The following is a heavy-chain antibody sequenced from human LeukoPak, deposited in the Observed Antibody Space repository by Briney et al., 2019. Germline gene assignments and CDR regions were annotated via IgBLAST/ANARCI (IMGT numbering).Heavy chain of an antibody. D-gene: IGHD3-22*01. J-gene: IGHJ5*02. CDR2: IYYSGST. Sequence: ASETLSLTCTVSGGSISSSSYYWGWIRQPPGKGLEWIGSIYYSGSTYYNPSLKSRVTISVDTSKNQFSLKLSSVTAADTAVYYCARLRHYYDSSGLGWFDPWGQGTLVTVSS. V-gene: IGHV4-39*01. CDR3: ARLRHYYDSSGLGWFDP. CDR1: GGSISSSSYY.